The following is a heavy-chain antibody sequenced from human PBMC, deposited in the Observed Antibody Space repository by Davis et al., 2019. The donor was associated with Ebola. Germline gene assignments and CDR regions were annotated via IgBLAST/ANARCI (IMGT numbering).Heavy chain of an antibody. CDR2: ISWDGGST. Sequence: GGSLRLSCAASGFTFDDYTMHWVRQAPGKGLEWVSLISWDGGSTYYADSVKGRFTISRDNSKNSLYLQMNSLRTEDTALYYCARHAAFYWYFDLWGRGTLVTVSS. D-gene: IGHD3-16*01. J-gene: IGHJ2*01. CDR3: ARHAAFYWYFDL. CDR1: GFTFDDYT. V-gene: IGHV3-43*01.